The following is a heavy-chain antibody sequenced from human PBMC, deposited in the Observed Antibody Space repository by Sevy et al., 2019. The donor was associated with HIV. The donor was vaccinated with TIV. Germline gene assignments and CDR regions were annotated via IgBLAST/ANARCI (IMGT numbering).Heavy chain of an antibody. CDR1: GFTFSDYY. Sequence: GGSLRLSCSASGFTFSDYYMSWIRQAPGKGLEWVSYISTSSTYTNHADSVKGRFTVFRDNSKSTLYLQINSLRVEDTALYYCARESPSDWYLDSWGQGTLVTVSS. V-gene: IGHV3-11*06. D-gene: IGHD6-19*01. J-gene: IGHJ4*02. CDR2: ISTSSTYT. CDR3: ARESPSDWYLDS.